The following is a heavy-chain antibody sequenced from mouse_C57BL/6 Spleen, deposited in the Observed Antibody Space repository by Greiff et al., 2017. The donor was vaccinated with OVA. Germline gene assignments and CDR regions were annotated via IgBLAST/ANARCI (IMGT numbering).Heavy chain of an antibody. CDR1: GYTFTSYW. CDR3: ARFYDPYYFDY. J-gene: IGHJ2*01. CDR2: IDPSDSYT. D-gene: IGHD2-3*01. V-gene: IGHV1-50*01. Sequence: QVQLQQPGAELVKPGASVKLSCKASGYTFTSYWMQWVKQRPGQGLEWIGEIDPSDSYTNYNQKFKGKATLTVDTSSSTAYMQLSSLTSEDSAVYYCARFYDPYYFDYWGQGTTLTVSS.